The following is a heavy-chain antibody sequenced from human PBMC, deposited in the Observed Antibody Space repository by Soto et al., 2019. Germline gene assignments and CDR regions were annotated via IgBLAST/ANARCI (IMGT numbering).Heavy chain of an antibody. CDR2: ISTYNGNT. CDR1: GYTFTSYG. CDR3: AREMVRGVGSDY. D-gene: IGHD3-10*01. J-gene: IGHJ4*02. Sequence: QVKLVQSGAEVKKPGASVKVSCKASGYTFTSYGISWVRQAPGQGLEWMGWISTYNGNTKYAQKLQGRVTMTTDTSTSTAYLELRSLRYDDTAVFYCAREMVRGVGSDYWGQGTLFTVSS. V-gene: IGHV1-18*01.